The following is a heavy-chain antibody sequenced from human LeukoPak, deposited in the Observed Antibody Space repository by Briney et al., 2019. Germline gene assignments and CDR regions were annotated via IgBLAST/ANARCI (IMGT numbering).Heavy chain of an antibody. CDR3: ARTAAAADYYYGMDV. CDR2: IWYDGSEK. J-gene: IGHJ6*02. D-gene: IGHD6-13*01. CDR1: GFTFSTHG. Sequence: GESLRLSCAASGFTFSTHGFHWVRQAPGKGLEWVAVIWYDGSEKYYRDSVKGRFTISRDDSKNSLYLQMNSLRAEGTAVYYCARTAAAADYYYGMDVWGQGTTVTVSS. V-gene: IGHV3-33*01.